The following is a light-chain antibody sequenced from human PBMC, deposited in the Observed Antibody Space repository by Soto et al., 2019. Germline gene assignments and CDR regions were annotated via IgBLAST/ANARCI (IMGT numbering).Light chain of an antibody. J-gene: IGLJ1*01. Sequence: QSVLTQPPSASGSPGQSVTISCTGTSSDVGGYHYVSWYQQLPGKAPKLIIYEVSKRPSGVPDRFCGSKSGNEDSLIVCGLQDEDEADYSCNSYAGNINFQGAFGTGTKVTVL. CDR1: SSDVGGYHY. CDR3: NSYAGNINFQGA. V-gene: IGLV2-8*01. CDR2: EVS.